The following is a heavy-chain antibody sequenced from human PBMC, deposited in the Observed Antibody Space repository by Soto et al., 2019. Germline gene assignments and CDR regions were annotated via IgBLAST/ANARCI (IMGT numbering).Heavy chain of an antibody. CDR1: GFTFSSYA. D-gene: IGHD3-16*01. V-gene: IGHV3-23*01. J-gene: IGHJ6*02. CDR2: VSAGGDMT. Sequence: DVQLLESGGHLVQPGGSLRLSCAASGFTFSSYAMSWVRQAPGKGLEWVSSVSAGGDMTYYSDSVKGRFTISRDNSNNSLFLKMNSLRIEDTALYYRARGDRWGLGCPASYYYSGLDVWGQGTTVTVS. CDR3: ARGDRWGLGCPASYYYSGLDV.